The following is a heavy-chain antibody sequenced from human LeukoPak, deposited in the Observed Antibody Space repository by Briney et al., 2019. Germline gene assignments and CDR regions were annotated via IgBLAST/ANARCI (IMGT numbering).Heavy chain of an antibody. D-gene: IGHD3-10*01. J-gene: IGHJ6*03. V-gene: IGHV4-4*09. CDR1: DGSISSYY. CDR2: IYTSGNT. Sequence: SETLSLTCTVSDGSISSYYWSWIRQPPGKGLEWIGYIYTSGNTNYNPSLKSRVTISVDTSKNQFSLNLSSVIAADTAIYYCTRWTSGTYYNPLGYMDVWGKGTTVTVSS. CDR3: TRWTSGTYYNPLGYMDV.